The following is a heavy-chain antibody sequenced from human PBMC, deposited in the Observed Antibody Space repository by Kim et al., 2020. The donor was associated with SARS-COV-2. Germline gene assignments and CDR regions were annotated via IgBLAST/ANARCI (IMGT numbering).Heavy chain of an antibody. CDR1: GGTFSSYA. V-gene: IGHV1-69*04. Sequence: SVKVSCKASGGTFSSYAISWVRQAPGQGLEWMGRIIPIIGIANYAQKFQGRVTITADKSTSTAYMELSSLRSEDTAVYYCARDPGYSYGPKPYYFDYWGQGTLVTVSS. CDR2: IIPIIGIA. J-gene: IGHJ4*02. CDR3: ARDPGYSYGPKPYYFDY. D-gene: IGHD5-18*01.